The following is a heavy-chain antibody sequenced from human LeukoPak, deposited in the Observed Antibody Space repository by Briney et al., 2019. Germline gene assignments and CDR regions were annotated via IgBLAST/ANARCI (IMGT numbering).Heavy chain of an antibody. V-gene: IGHV1-2*02. Sequence: ASVKVSCKASGYTFTGYYMHWVRQAPGQGLEWMGWINPNSGGTNYAQKFQGRVTMTRDTSISTAYMELSRLRSDDTAVYYCASPDTAMDTAAFDYWGQGTLVTVSS. CDR2: INPNSGGT. J-gene: IGHJ4*02. CDR3: ASPDTAMDTAAFDY. CDR1: GYTFTGYY. D-gene: IGHD5-18*01.